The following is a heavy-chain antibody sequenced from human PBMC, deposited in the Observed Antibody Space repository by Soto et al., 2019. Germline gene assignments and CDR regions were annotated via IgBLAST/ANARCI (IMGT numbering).Heavy chain of an antibody. CDR2: IFYTGST. CDR3: ARQYSGYDLPYYFDS. V-gene: IGHV4-39*01. CDR1: GGSISSSSYY. D-gene: IGHD5-12*01. Sequence: QLQLQESGPGLVKPSETLSLTCTVSGGSISSSSYYWGWIRQPPGKGLEWIGSIFYTGSTHYNPSLKRRVTRSVDTSKNQFSLRLSSVTAADTAVYYCARQYSGYDLPYYFDSWGQGTLVTVSS. J-gene: IGHJ4*02.